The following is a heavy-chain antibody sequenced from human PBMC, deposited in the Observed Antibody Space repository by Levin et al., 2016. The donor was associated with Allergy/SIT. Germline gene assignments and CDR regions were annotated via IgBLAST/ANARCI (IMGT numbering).Heavy chain of an antibody. CDR2: INWNGGST. V-gene: IGHV3-20*04. Sequence: GESLKISCAASGFTFDDYGMSWVRQAPGKGLEWVSGINWNGGSTGYADSVKGRFTISRDNAKNSLYLQMNSLRAEDTALYYCARGGGVSYSSSWYGDFDYWGQGTLVTVSS. J-gene: IGHJ4*02. CDR3: ARGGGVSYSSSWYGDFDY. D-gene: IGHD6-13*01. CDR1: GFTFDDYG.